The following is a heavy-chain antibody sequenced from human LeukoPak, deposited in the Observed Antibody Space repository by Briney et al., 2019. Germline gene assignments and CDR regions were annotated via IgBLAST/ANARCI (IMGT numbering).Heavy chain of an antibody. CDR2: IRSKANSYAT. CDR3: TRGVPAAMNWFDP. D-gene: IGHD2-2*01. J-gene: IGHJ5*02. CDR1: GFTFSGSA. Sequence: GGSLKLSCAASGFTFSGSAMHWVRQASGKGLEWVGRIRSKANSYATAYAALVKGRFTISRDDSKNTAYLQMNSLKTEDTAVYYCTRGVPAAMNWFDPWGQGTLVTVSS. V-gene: IGHV3-73*01.